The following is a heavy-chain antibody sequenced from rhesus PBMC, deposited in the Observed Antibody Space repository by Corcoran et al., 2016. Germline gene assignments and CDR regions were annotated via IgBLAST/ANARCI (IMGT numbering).Heavy chain of an antibody. Sequence: QVQLQESGPGLVKPSETLSLTCAVSGGSFSGYYWGWIRQPPGKGLEWIVYISGRRGSTDYNPSLKRRVTISTDTSKNQFSLKRSSVTAADTAVYYCARDQYGSNVDAFDFWGQGLRVTVSS. CDR1: GGSFSGYY. V-gene: IGHV4-165*01. J-gene: IGHJ3*01. CDR2: ISGRRGST. D-gene: IGHD4-29*01. CDR3: ARDQYGSNVDAFDF.